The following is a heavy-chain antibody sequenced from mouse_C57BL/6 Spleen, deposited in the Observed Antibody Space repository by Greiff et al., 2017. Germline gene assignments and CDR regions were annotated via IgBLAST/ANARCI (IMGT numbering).Heavy chain of an antibody. V-gene: IGHV1-64*01. CDR1: GYTFTSYW. CDR3: AREGYYVYDDVGGAMGY. J-gene: IGHJ4*01. CDR2: IHPHIGST. D-gene: IGHD2-14*01. Sequence: VQLQQPGAELVKPGASVKLSCKASGYTFTSYWMHWVKQRPGQGLEWIGMIHPHIGSTNDNEKFKSKVTLTVDKSSSTAYMQLSSLTSEDSAVYFCAREGYYVYDDVGGAMGYWGQGTSVTVS.